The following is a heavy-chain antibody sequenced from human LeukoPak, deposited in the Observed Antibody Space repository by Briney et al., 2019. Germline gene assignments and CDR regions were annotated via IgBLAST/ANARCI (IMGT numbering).Heavy chain of an antibody. Sequence: GGSLRLSCTASGFTFSSYGIHWVRQAPGKGLEWVAVIWYDGSNKYYADSVKGRFTISRDNSNNTLYLQMNSLRAEDTALYYCARELSPVVKYYFEYWGQGTLVTVSP. CDR3: ARELSPVVKYYFEY. D-gene: IGHD3-22*01. CDR2: IWYDGSNK. J-gene: IGHJ4*02. V-gene: IGHV3-33*08. CDR1: GFTFSSYG.